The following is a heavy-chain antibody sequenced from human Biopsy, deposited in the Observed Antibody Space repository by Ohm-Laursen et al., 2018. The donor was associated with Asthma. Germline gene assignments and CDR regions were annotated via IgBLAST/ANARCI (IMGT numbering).Heavy chain of an antibody. V-gene: IGHV4-61*01. D-gene: IGHD2-15*01. CDR2: ISYSERT. J-gene: IGHJ2*01. CDR1: GGSVSSGSYY. Sequence: GTLSLTCAVSGGSVSSGSYYWSWIRQPPGKGLAWVSYISYSERTDYNPSLKSRLTISMDTSKNQFSLKLSSVTAADTAVYYCARVPTTLRYFDLWGRGTLVTVSS. CDR3: ARVPTTLRYFDL.